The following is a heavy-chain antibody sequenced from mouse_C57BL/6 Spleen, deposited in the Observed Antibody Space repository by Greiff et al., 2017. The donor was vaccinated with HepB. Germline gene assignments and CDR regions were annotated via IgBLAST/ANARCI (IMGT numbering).Heavy chain of an antibody. CDR1: GYTFPDYN. V-gene: IGHV1-18*01. D-gene: IGHD2-2*01. Sequence: EVQLQQSGPELVKPGASVKIPCKASGYTFPDYNMDWVKQSHGKSLEWVGDINPNNGGTIYNQKFKGKATLTVDKSSSTAYMELRSLTSEDTAVYYCARSGGYDRKPFAYWGQGTLVTVSA. J-gene: IGHJ3*01. CDR3: ARSGGYDRKPFAY. CDR2: INPNNGGT.